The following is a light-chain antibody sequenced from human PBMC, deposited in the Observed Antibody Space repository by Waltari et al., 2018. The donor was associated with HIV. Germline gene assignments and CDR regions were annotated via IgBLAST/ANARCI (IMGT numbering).Light chain of an antibody. Sequence: ETVMTQSPATLFVSPGERATLFCRASQIISSYLAWYQQKPGQAPRLLMYDASTRATGIPARFSGSGSGTEFTLTISSLQSEDFAVYYCQQYNNWPPGYTFGQGTKLQIK. CDR1: QIISSY. CDR2: DAS. V-gene: IGKV3-15*01. CDR3: QQYNNWPPGYT. J-gene: IGKJ2*01.